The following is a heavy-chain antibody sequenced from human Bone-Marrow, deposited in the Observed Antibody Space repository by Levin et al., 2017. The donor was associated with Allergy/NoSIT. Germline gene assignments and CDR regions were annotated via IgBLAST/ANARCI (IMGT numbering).Heavy chain of an antibody. CDR3: ARSSVRNYFCAMDV. CDR1: GDSVASSSDF. J-gene: IGHJ6*02. D-gene: IGHD6-19*01. V-gene: IGHV4-39*01. Sequence: ESLKISCTVSGDSVASSSDFWGWIRQSPGKGLEWIGAIFYGGNTYYNPSLKNRLTISIDTSKNTFSLNLTSVSAADTAVYYCARSSVRNYFCAMDVWGQGTTVTVSS. CDR2: IFYGGNT.